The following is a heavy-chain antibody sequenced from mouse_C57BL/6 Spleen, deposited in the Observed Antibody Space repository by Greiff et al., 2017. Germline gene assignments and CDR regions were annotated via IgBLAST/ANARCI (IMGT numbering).Heavy chain of an antibody. V-gene: IGHV5-17*01. Sequence: DVHLVESGGGLVKPGGSLKLSCAASGFTFSDYGMHWVRQAPEKGLEWVAYISSGSSTIYYADTVKGRFTISRDNAKNTLFLQMTSLRSEDTAMYYCARHDYGSSPFAYWGQGTLVTVSA. J-gene: IGHJ3*01. CDR3: ARHDYGSSPFAY. CDR2: ISSGSSTI. CDR1: GFTFSDYG. D-gene: IGHD1-1*01.